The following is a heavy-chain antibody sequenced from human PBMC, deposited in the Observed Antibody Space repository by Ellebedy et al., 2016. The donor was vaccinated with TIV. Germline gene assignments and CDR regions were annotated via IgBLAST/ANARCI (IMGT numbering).Heavy chain of an antibody. J-gene: IGHJ4*02. CDR3: ARVWDPSYGSGSFLSY. CDR2: IYYSGST. V-gene: IGHV4-59*12. Sequence: GSLRLXXTVSGGSISSYYWSWIRQPPGKGLEWIGYIYYSGSTNYNPSLKSRVTISVDTSKNQFSLKLSSVTAADTAVYYCARVWDPSYGSGSFLSYWGQGTLVTVSS. D-gene: IGHD3-10*01. CDR1: GGSISSYY.